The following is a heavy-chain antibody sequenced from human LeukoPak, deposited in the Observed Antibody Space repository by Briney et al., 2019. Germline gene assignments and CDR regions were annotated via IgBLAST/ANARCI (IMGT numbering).Heavy chain of an antibody. CDR1: GFTFSSYS. Sequence: GGSLRLSCAASGFTFSSYSMNWVRQAPGKGLEWVSYISSSSSTIYYADSVKGRFTISRDNAKNSLYLQMNSLRAEDTAVYYCAKKAAAGTPPHDYYYYMDVWGKGTTVTVSS. CDR2: ISSSSSTI. V-gene: IGHV3-48*01. CDR3: AKKAAAGTPPHDYYYYMDV. J-gene: IGHJ6*03. D-gene: IGHD6-13*01.